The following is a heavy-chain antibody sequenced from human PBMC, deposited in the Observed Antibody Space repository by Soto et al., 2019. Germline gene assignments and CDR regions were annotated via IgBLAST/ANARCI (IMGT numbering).Heavy chain of an antibody. J-gene: IGHJ3*02. CDR2: IIPIFGTA. CDR3: ARVDLRPDYYDSSGYYGAFDI. D-gene: IGHD3-22*01. CDR1: GGTFSSYA. V-gene: IGHV1-69*06. Sequence: GASVKVSCKASGGTFSSYAISWVRQAPGQGLEWMGGIIPIFGTANYAQKFQGRVTITADKSTSTAYMELSSLRSGDTAVYYCARVDLRPDYYDSSGYYGAFDIWGQGTMVTVSS.